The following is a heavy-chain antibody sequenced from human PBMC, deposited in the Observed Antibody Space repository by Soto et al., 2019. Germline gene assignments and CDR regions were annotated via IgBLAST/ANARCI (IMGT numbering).Heavy chain of an antibody. CDR1: GYTFSDYY. D-gene: IGHD1-1*01. CDR2: INPNSGGT. CDR3: AREPATAKPEGVDF. J-gene: IGHJ4*01. V-gene: IGHV1-2*02. Sequence: ASVKVSCKASGYTFSDYYIHWVRQAPGQGLEWMGWINPNSGGTNYAPKFQGGVTMTRDTSITTAYMELSRLRSGDTAVYYCAREPATAKPEGVDFWGHGTLVTVSS.